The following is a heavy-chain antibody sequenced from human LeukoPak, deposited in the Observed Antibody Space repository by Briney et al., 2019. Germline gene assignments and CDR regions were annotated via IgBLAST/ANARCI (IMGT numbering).Heavy chain of an antibody. J-gene: IGHJ4*02. D-gene: IGHD3-16*01. CDR2: VYQDGTEK. Sequence: GGSLRLSCGASGFNFSGSQMTWVRQAPGKGLEWVATVYQDGTEKHFLDSVEGRFTISRDNAKKSVYLQMSSLRPEDTAVYSCVRGAWYFQYWGQGTLVTVSS. CDR1: GFNFSGSQ. V-gene: IGHV3-7*04. CDR3: VRGAWYFQY.